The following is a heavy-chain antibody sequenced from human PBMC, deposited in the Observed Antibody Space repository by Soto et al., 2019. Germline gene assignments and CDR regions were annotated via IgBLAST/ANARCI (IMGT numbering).Heavy chain of an antibody. CDR3: ATLELSMVRGVRSYYYGMDV. V-gene: IGHV4-31*03. D-gene: IGHD3-10*01. J-gene: IGHJ6*02. CDR2: IYYSGST. Sequence: QVQLQESGPGLVKPSQTLSLTCTVSGGSISSGGYYWSWIRQHPGKGLEWIGYIYYSGSTYYNPSLKSRVTISVDTSKNQFYLKLSSVTAADTAVYYCATLELSMVRGVRSYYYGMDVWGQGTTVTVSS. CDR1: GGSISSGGYY.